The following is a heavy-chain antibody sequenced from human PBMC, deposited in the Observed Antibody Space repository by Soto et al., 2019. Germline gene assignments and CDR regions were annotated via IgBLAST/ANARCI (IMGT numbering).Heavy chain of an antibody. Sequence: QVQLVQSGAEVKKSGASVIVSCKASGHTFTGYYIHWVRQSPGQGLEWIGWINGNSGGTNYAQKLEGRVTVTRDTSTSTAYMELSRLRSDDTAMYYCASASSGFCPYWGQGTLVTVSS. V-gene: IGHV1-2*02. CDR1: GHTFTGYY. CDR2: INGNSGGT. D-gene: IGHD3-22*01. CDR3: ASASSGFCPY. J-gene: IGHJ4*02.